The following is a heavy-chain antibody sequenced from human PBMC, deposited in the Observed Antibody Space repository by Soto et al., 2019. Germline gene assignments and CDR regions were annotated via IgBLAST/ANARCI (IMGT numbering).Heavy chain of an antibody. J-gene: IGHJ4*02. Sequence: PGGSLILSCAASGFTFGNYAVNWVRQAPGKGLEWVSGISSSGGSTNYADSVKGRFTISRDNSKNTLYLQMNSLRAEDTAVYYCAKRDCSSANCYYFDYWGQGNPVTVSS. V-gene: IGHV3-23*01. D-gene: IGHD2-2*01. CDR1: GFTFGNYA. CDR3: AKRDCSSANCYYFDY. CDR2: ISSSGGST.